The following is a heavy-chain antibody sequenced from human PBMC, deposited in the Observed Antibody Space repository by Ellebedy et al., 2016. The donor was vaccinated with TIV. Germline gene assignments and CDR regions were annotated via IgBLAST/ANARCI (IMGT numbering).Heavy chain of an antibody. J-gene: IGHJ5*02. D-gene: IGHD2/OR15-2a*01. CDR2: IYYSGSA. Sequence: MPSETLSLTCTVSGGSISSSRYFWGWIRQPPGKGLQWIGSIYYSGSAYYNPSLKSLVTISVDTSENQFSLNLSSVTAADTAVYYCARQAYSTSWVDPWGQGILVTVSS. V-gene: IGHV4-39*01. CDR1: GGSISSSRYF. CDR3: ARQAYSTSWVDP.